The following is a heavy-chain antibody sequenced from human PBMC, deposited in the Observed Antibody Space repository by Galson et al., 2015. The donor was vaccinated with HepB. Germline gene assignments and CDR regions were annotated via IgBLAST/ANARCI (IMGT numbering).Heavy chain of an antibody. Sequence: QSGAEVKKPGESLKISCKGSGYDFSTYWIAWVRQMPGKGLEWMGIIYPGDSDTRYSPSLKGHVTISADKSITTAYLQWSSLKASDAAIYYCARHVEESFDSRGSIRGYYFDYWGQGTLVTVSS. D-gene: IGHD3-22*01. V-gene: IGHV5-51*01. CDR1: GYDFSTYW. CDR2: IYPGDSDT. CDR3: ARHVEESFDSRGSIRGYYFDY. J-gene: IGHJ4*02.